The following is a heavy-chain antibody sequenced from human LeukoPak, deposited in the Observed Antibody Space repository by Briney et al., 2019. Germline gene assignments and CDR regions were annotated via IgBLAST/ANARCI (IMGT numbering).Heavy chain of an antibody. D-gene: IGHD3-16*01. Sequence: SVKVSCKASGYTFSSYGISWVRQAPGQGLEWMGGIIPIFGTANYAQKFQGRVTITADESTSTAYMELSSLRSEDTAVYYCARALNPLWPPSLGYWGQGTLVTVSS. CDR3: ARALNPLWPPSLGY. CDR1: GYTFSSYG. V-gene: IGHV1-69*13. J-gene: IGHJ4*02. CDR2: IIPIFGTA.